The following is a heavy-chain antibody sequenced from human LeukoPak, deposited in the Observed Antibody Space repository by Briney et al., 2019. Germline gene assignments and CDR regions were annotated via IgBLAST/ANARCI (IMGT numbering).Heavy chain of an antibody. V-gene: IGHV4-4*07. J-gene: IGHJ4*02. D-gene: IGHD4-17*01. CDR1: GASFNSYY. CDR3: ARDIVYLTAEDYG. CDR2: IHTSGST. Sequence: SETLSLTCIVSGASFNSYYWSWLRQPAGKGLEWIGRIHTSGSTDYSPSLQSRVTISIDTSQKQFSLNLSSVTAADTAVYYCARDIVYLTAEDYGWGQGTLVTVSS.